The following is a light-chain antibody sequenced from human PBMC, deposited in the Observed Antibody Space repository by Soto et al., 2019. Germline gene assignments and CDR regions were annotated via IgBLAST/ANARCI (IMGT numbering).Light chain of an antibody. V-gene: IGLV2-14*01. CDR2: EVS. CDR3: SSYRSTSTRYV. J-gene: IGLJ1*01. Sequence: QSALTQPASVSGSPGQSITISCTGTSSDVGGYNYVSWYQQHPGKAPKLMIYEVSYRPSGASNRFSGSKSGNTASLTISGLQAEDEADYFCSSYRSTSTRYVFGTGTKLTLL. CDR1: SSDVGGYNY.